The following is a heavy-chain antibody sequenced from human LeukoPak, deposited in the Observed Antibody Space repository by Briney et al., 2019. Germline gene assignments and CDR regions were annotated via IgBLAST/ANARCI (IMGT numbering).Heavy chain of an antibody. CDR2: ISNSGGST. CDR1: GFTFSSYG. J-gene: IGHJ4*02. V-gene: IGHV3-23*01. CDR3: ARGLRSYDSSGFDY. Sequence: GGTLRLSCAASGFTFSSYGMSWVRQAPGKGLEWVSSISNSGGSTYHADSVKGRFTISRDNSKNTLYLQMNSLRAEDTAVYYCARGLRSYDSSGFDYWGQGTLVTVSS. D-gene: IGHD3-22*01.